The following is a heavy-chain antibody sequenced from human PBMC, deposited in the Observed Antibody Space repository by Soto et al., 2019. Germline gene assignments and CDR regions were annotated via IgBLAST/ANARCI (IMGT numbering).Heavy chain of an antibody. J-gene: IGHJ5*02. D-gene: IGHD3-10*01. CDR2: IYYSGST. CDR3: ASQITRITRSFDP. Sequence: PSETLSLTCTVSGGSISSSSYYWGWIRQPPGKGQEWIGSIYYSGSTYYNPSLKSRVTISVDTSKNQFSLKLSSVTAADTAVYYCASQITRITRSFDPWGQGTLVTVSS. CDR1: GGSISSSSYY. V-gene: IGHV4-39*01.